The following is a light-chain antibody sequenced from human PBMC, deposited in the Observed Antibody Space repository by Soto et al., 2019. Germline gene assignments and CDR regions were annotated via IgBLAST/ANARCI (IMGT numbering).Light chain of an antibody. J-gene: IGLJ3*02. CDR2: LNSNGSH. CDR3: QTWGTGPWV. V-gene: IGLV4-69*01. Sequence: QAVLTQSPSASASLGASVKLTCTLSSGHSNYAIAWLQQQPEKGPRYLMKLNSNGSHSKGDWIPDRFSGSSSGAERYLTISSLQSEDEADYYCQTWGTGPWVFGGGTKLTVL. CDR1: SGHSNYA.